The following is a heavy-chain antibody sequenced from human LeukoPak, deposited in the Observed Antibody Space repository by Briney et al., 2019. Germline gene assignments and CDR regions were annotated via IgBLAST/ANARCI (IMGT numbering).Heavy chain of an antibody. J-gene: IGHJ2*01. CDR1: GYTFTGYY. Sequence: ATVRVSCKASGYTFTGYYMHWVRQAPGQGLEWMGWINPNSGGTNYAQKFQGRVTMTRDTSITTAYMELSRLSSDDTAVYYCARHPGKVTNDWYFDLWGRGTLVTVSS. V-gene: IGHV1-2*02. D-gene: IGHD4-23*01. CDR3: ARHPGKVTNDWYFDL. CDR2: INPNSGGT.